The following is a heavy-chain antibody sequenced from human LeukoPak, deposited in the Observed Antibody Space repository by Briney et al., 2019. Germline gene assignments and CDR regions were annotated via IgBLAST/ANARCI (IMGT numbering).Heavy chain of an antibody. V-gene: IGHV1-18*01. D-gene: IGHD1-7*01. Sequence: ASVKVSCKASGYTFTSYGISWVRQAPGQRLEWMGWISVYNGNTNYAQKLQGRVTVTTDTSTSTAYMELRSLRSDDTAMYYCARGGGNFFTDPFDFWGQGTMVTVSS. CDR1: GYTFTSYG. CDR2: ISVYNGNT. J-gene: IGHJ3*01. CDR3: ARGGGNFFTDPFDF.